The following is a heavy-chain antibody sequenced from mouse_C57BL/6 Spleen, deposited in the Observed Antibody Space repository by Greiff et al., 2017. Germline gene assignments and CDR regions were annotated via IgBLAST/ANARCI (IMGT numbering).Heavy chain of an antibody. J-gene: IGHJ2*01. Sequence: VMLVESGAELARPGASVKMSCKASGYTFTSYTMHWVKQRPGQGLEWIGYINPSSGYTKYNQKFKDKATLTADKSSSTAYMQLSSLTSEDSAVYYCARITTVVEDYWGKGTTLTVSS. CDR1: GYTFTSYT. CDR3: ARITTVVEDY. CDR2: INPSSGYT. D-gene: IGHD1-1*01. V-gene: IGHV1-4*01.